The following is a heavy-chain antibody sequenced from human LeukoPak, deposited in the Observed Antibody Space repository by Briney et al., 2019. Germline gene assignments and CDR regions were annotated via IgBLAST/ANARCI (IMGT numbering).Heavy chain of an antibody. CDR1: GGSISSGGYS. D-gene: IGHD2-15*01. V-gene: IGHV4-30-2*01. Sequence: SETLSLTCAVSGGSISSGGYSWSWIRQPPGKGLEWIGYIYHSGSTYYNPSLKSRVTIPVDRSKNQFSLKLSSVTAADTAVYYCARLDIVFNWFDPWGQGTLVTVSS. J-gene: IGHJ5*02. CDR2: IYHSGST. CDR3: ARLDIVFNWFDP.